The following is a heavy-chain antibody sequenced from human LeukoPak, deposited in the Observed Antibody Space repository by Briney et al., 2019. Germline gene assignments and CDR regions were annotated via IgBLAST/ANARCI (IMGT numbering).Heavy chain of an antibody. CDR1: GDSISTSNYF. Sequence: SQTLSLTCTVSGDSISTSNYFWGWIRQPPGKGLEWIGSIYYSGSTYYSPSLKSRVTLSVDTSKNQFSLKLNSVTAADTAVYYCSRHEVSTFFGGVTISGGFDPWGQGTQVTVSS. CDR2: IYYSGST. CDR3: SRHEVSTFFGGVTISGGFDP. D-gene: IGHD3-3*01. V-gene: IGHV4-39*01. J-gene: IGHJ5*02.